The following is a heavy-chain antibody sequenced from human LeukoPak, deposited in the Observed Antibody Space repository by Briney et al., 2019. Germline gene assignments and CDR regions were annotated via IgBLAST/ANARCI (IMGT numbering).Heavy chain of an antibody. J-gene: IGHJ4*02. D-gene: IGHD6-25*01. CDR2: VGSDGINT. CDR3: AKGLAAGSQYFDY. Sequence: PGGSLRLSCAASGFTFSTYDMSWVRQAPGKGLEWVSAVGSDGINTAYADSVKGRFTISRDNSKNTLYLQLNSLRAEDTAVYYCAKGLAAGSQYFDYWGQGTLVTVSS. CDR1: GFTFSTYD. V-gene: IGHV3-23*01.